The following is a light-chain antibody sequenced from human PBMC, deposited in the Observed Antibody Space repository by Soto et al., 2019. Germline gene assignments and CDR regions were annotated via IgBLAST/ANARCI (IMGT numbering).Light chain of an antibody. V-gene: IGKV3-15*01. CDR3: QQYNKWPWT. CDR1: QSVRSS. J-gene: IGKJ1*01. CDR2: GAS. Sequence: EIVMTQSPATLSMSPGGRVTLSCRASQSVRSSLACNQQKPGQAPRHLIYGASTSATGGPDRFSGSGSGTESTLTISRLQSEDFAVYYCQQYNKWPWTFGQGTKVEIK.